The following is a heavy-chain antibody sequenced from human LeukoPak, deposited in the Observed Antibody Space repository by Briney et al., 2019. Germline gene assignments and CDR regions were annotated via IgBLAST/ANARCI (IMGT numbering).Heavy chain of an antibody. CDR3: ARDLGYCSGGSCYNWFDP. CDR2: INWNGGST. V-gene: IGHV3-20*04. D-gene: IGHD2-15*01. CDR1: GFTFDDYG. J-gene: IGHJ5*02. Sequence: GGSLRLSCAASGFTFDDYGMSWVRQAPGKGLEWVSGINWNGGSTGYADSVKGRFTISRDNAKNSLYLQMNSLRAEDTALYYCARDLGYCSGGSCYNWFDPWGQGTLVTVSS.